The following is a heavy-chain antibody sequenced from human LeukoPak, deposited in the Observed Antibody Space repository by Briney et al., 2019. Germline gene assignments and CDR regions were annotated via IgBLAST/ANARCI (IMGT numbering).Heavy chain of an antibody. CDR3: ARDQGGQLVLEYYFDY. J-gene: IGHJ4*02. V-gene: IGHV3-30-3*01. CDR2: ISYDGSNK. D-gene: IGHD6-13*01. Sequence: PGRSLRLSCAASGFTFSSYAMHWVRQAPGKGLEWVAVISYDGSNKYYADSVKGRFTISRDNSKNTLYLQMNSLRAEDTAVYYCARDQGGQLVLEYYFDYWGQGTLVTVSS. CDR1: GFTFSSYA.